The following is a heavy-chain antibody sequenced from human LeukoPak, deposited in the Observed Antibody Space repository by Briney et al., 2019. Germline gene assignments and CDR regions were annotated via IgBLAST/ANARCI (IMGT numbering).Heavy chain of an antibody. Sequence: SETLSLTCTVSGGSISSYYWSWIRQPPGKGLEWIGEINHSGSTNYNPSLKSRVTISVDTSKNQFSLKLSSVTAADTAVYYCARGEMATNYDYWGQGTLVTVSS. J-gene: IGHJ4*02. V-gene: IGHV4-34*01. CDR3: ARGEMATNYDY. CDR1: GGSISSYY. CDR2: INHSGST. D-gene: IGHD5-24*01.